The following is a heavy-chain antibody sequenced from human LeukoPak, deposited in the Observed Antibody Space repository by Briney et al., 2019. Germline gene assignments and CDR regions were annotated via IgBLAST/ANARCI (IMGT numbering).Heavy chain of an antibody. V-gene: IGHV1-18*01. Sequence: GASVKVSCKASGYTFTSYGISWVRQAPGQGLEWMGWISAYNGNTNYAQKLQGRATMTTDTSTSTAYMELRSLRSEDTAVYYCARDHNYYGSDISRADAFDIWGQGTMVTVSS. J-gene: IGHJ3*02. CDR3: ARDHNYYGSDISRADAFDI. CDR2: ISAYNGNT. D-gene: IGHD3-10*01. CDR1: GYTFTSYG.